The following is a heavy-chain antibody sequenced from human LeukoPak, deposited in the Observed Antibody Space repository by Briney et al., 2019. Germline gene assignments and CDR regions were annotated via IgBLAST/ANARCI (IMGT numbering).Heavy chain of an antibody. CDR1: GFTFSSYG. Sequence: GGSLRLSCAASGFTFSSYGMHWVRQAPGKGLECVALISFNGINKYYADSLKARFTISRENSQNELYLKINNLRAEDRDVYLWAKYYDSLVYWGGGT. CDR3: AKYYDSLVY. D-gene: IGHD3-3*01. J-gene: IGHJ4*02. V-gene: IGHV3-30*18. CDR2: ISFNGINK.